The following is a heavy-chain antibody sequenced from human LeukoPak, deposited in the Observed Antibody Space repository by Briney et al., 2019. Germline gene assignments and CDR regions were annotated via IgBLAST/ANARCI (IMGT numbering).Heavy chain of an antibody. V-gene: IGHV3-23*01. Sequence: PGGTLRLSCAASGFTFSSYGMSWVRQAPGKGLEWVSAISGSGGSTYYADSVKGRFTISRDNPKNTLYQQMNSLRAEDTAVYYCAELGITMIGGVWGKGTTVTISS. CDR1: GFTFSSYG. CDR2: ISGSGGST. D-gene: IGHD3-10*02. CDR3: AELGITMIGGV. J-gene: IGHJ6*04.